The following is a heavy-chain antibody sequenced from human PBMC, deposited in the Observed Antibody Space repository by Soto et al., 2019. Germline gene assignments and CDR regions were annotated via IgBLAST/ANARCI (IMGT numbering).Heavy chain of an antibody. D-gene: IGHD6-13*01. CDR2: INPNSGGT. CDR1: GYTFTGYY. V-gene: IGHV1-2*04. Sequence: QVQLVQSGAEVKKPGASVKVSCKASGYTFTGYYMHWVRQAPGQGLEWMGWINPNSGGTNYAQKFQGWVTMTRDTSISTAYMELSRLRSDDTAVDYCAARIAAAARGGAFDIWGQGTMVTVSS. CDR3: AARIAAAARGGAFDI. J-gene: IGHJ3*02.